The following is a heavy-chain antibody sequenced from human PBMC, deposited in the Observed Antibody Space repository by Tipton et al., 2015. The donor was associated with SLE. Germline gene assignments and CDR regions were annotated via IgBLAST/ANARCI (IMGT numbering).Heavy chain of an antibody. J-gene: IGHJ4*02. V-gene: IGHV4-39*07. CDR2: ISYSGST. CDR3: ASQRFQQTGDYFDY. Sequence: TLSLTCTVSGDTIDGNTYFWDWIRQPPGKGLMLIGSISYSGSTYYNPSLKSRVTISVDTSKNQFSLSLISVTAADTAVYYCASQRFQQTGDYFDYWGQGILVTVSS. D-gene: IGHD5-24*01. CDR1: GDTIDGNTYF.